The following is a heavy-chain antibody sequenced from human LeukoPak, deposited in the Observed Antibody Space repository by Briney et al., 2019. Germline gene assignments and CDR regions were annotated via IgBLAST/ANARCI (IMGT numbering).Heavy chain of an antibody. V-gene: IGHV3-48*03. CDR1: GFTFSSYE. CDR3: ARGGLMTTVTTFGY. D-gene: IGHD4-17*01. Sequence: PGGSLRLSCAASGFTFSSYEMNWVRQAPGKGLEWVSYISSSGSTIYYADSVKGRFTISRDNAKNSLYLQMNSLRAEDTAVYYCARGGLMTTVTTFGYWGQGTLVTVSS. CDR2: ISSSGSTI. J-gene: IGHJ4*02.